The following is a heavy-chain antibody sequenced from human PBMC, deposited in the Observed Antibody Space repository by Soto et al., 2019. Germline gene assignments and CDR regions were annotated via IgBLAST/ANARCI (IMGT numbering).Heavy chain of an antibody. CDR2: ISYDGSNK. J-gene: IGHJ6*02. D-gene: IGHD6-6*01. Sequence: GGSLRLSCAASGFTFSSYAMHWVRQAPGKGLEWVAVISYDGSNKYYADSVKGRFTISRDNSKNTLYLQMNSLRAEDTAVYYCASDSVRPRPQYYYCGMDVWRQGTMVTVSS. CDR3: ASDSVRPRPQYYYCGMDV. CDR1: GFTFSSYA. V-gene: IGHV3-30-3*01.